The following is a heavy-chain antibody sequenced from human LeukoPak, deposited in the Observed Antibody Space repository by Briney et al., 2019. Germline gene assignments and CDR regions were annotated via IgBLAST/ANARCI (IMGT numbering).Heavy chain of an antibody. CDR3: AKDFGIYDTTTDY. D-gene: IGHD2/OR15-2a*01. Sequence: GGSLRLSCAASGFTFSNYGMHWVRQAPGKGLEWVTFIRYDGSNKYYADSVKGRFTISRDNSKNTLYLQMNRLRVEDTAVYYCAKDFGIYDTTTDYWGQGTLVTVSS. CDR2: IRYDGSNK. J-gene: IGHJ4*02. CDR1: GFTFSNYG. V-gene: IGHV3-30*02.